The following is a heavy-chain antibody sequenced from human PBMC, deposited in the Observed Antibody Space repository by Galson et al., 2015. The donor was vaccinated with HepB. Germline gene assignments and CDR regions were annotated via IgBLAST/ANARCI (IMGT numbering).Heavy chain of an antibody. CDR2: IYYSGST. CDR1: GGSISSGGYY. D-gene: IGHD3-3*01. Sequence: QVQLQESGPGLVKPSETLSLTCTVSGGSISSGGYYWSWIRQHPGKGLEWIGYIYYSGSTYYNPSLKSRVTISVDTSKNQFSLKLSSVTAADTAVYYCARCITIFGVVTPFSYMDVWGKGTTVTVSS. CDR3: ARCITIFGVVTPFSYMDV. J-gene: IGHJ6*03. V-gene: IGHV4-31*03.